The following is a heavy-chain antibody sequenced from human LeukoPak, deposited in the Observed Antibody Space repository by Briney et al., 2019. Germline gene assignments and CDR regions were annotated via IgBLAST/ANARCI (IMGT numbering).Heavy chain of an antibody. CDR2: IYYSGST. V-gene: IGHV4-39*01. J-gene: IGHJ4*02. CDR3: ARHRLEPTWLPDYFDY. D-gene: IGHD5-18*01. Sequence: NTSETLSLTCTVSGGSISSSSYYRGWIRQPPGKGLEWIGSIYYSGSTYYNPSLKSRVTISVDTSKNQFSLKLSSVTAADTAVYYCARHRLEPTWLPDYFDYWGQGTLVTVSS. CDR1: GGSISSSSYY.